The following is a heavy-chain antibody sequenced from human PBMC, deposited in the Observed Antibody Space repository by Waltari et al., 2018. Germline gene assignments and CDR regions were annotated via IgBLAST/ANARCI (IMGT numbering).Heavy chain of an antibody. D-gene: IGHD3-16*01. CDR1: GGTFSSYA. CDR3: ARDLKGGRGY. CDR2: ITPILGTA. V-gene: IGHV1-69*09. Sequence: QVQLVQSGAEVKKPGSSVEVSCKASGGTFSSYAISWVRQAPGQGLEWMGRITPILGTANYAQKCQGRVTITADKSTSTAYMELSSLRSEDTAVYYCARDLKGGRGYWGQGTLVTVSS. J-gene: IGHJ4*02.